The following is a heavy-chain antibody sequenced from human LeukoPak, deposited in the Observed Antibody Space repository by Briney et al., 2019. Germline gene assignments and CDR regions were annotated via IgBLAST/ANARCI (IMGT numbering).Heavy chain of an antibody. CDR3: AREGAAAGNPFDY. D-gene: IGHD6-13*01. Sequence: GGSLRLSCAATGFTFSSYAMHWVRQAPGKGLEWVAVISYDGSNKYYADSVKGRFTISRDNSKNTLYLQMNSLRAEDTAVYYCAREGAAAGNPFDYWGQGTLVTVSS. V-gene: IGHV3-30-3*01. CDR2: ISYDGSNK. CDR1: GFTFSSYA. J-gene: IGHJ4*02.